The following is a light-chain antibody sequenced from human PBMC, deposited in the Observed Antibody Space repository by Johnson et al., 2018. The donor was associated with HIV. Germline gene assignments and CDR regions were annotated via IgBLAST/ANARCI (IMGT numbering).Light chain of an antibody. CDR3: GTCDSTRSAGGYV. CDR1: SSNIGDNY. Sequence: QSVLTQPPSVSAAPGQKVTISCSGSSSNIGDNYVSWYQQLPGTAPKLLIYENNKRPSGIPDRFSGSKSCPSATLRIPGLQTGAAADYYYGTCDSTRSAGGYVIGTGTKVTVL. J-gene: IGLJ1*01. V-gene: IGLV1-51*02. CDR2: ENN.